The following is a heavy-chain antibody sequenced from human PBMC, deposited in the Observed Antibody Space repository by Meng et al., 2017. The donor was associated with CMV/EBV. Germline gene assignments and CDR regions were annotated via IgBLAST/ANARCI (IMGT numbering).Heavy chain of an antibody. CDR2: IIPVFETA. D-gene: IGHD1-26*01. CDR3: ARGGDSWYSDY. J-gene: IGHJ4*02. CDR1: GGTFSTFA. V-gene: IGHV1-69*12. Sequence: QVQPVQSAAEVKKPGSSVKASCKTSGGTFSTFAISWVRQAPGEGLEWMGGIIPVFETANYAERFQDRVTITADDSTTTAYMELSSLRADDTALYFCARGGDSWYSDYWGQGTLVTVSS.